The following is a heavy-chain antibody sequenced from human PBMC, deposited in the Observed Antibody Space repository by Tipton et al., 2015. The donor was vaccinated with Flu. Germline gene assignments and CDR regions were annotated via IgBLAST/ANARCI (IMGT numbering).Heavy chain of an antibody. CDR1: GGSLSGYH. CDR3: ALHKKIPGYSSTFY. J-gene: IGHJ4*02. V-gene: IGHV4-34*01. CDR2: INYLGTT. Sequence: GLVKPSETLSLTCAVSGGSLSGYHGSWIRQPPGKGLEWIGEINYLGTTNYSPSLKSRLTISEDTSRNQFSLKLSSVTAADTAMYFCALHKKIPGYSSTFYWGQGTLVTVSS. D-gene: IGHD5-12*01.